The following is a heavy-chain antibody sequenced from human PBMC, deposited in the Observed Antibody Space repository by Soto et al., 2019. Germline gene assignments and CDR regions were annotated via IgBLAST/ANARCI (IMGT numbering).Heavy chain of an antibody. CDR1: GFDFSNYA. CDR2: ISGTGVPT. V-gene: IGHV3-23*01. J-gene: IGHJ5*02. CDR3: AKSFCSSSSCFFLWVDP. D-gene: IGHD2-2*01. Sequence: EVQLLESGGGSVQPGGSLRLSCAASGFDFSNYAMSWVRQAPGKGLECISLISGTGVPTLYAESVKGRFSVSRDNSKDTLFLEMNNLRVDDTAMYYCAKSFCSSSSCFFLWVDPWGPGTLVTVSS.